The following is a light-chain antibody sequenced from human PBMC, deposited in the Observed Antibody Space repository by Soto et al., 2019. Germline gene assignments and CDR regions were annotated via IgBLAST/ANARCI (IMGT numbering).Light chain of an antibody. V-gene: IGKV3-20*01. CDR2: GAS. J-gene: IGKJ1*01. CDR3: QQYGSSSWT. CDR1: QSVSNRY. Sequence: EIVLTQSPGTLSLSPGERATLSCRASQSVSNRYLAWYQQKPGQAPRLLIYGASSRATVIPDRFSGSGSGTDFTLTISRLEPEDFVVYYCQQYGSSSWTFGQGTKVEIK.